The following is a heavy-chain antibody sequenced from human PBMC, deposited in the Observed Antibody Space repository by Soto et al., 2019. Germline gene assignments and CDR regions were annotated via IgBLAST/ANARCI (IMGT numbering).Heavy chain of an antibody. V-gene: IGHV4-39*01. CDR3: ATNYAYYYYYGMDV. CDR2: IYYSGST. Sequence: WETLFLTCTVSGGSISSSSYYWGWIRQPPGKGLEWIGSIYYSGSTYYNPSLKSRVTISVDTSKNQFSLKLSSVTAADTAVYYCATNYAYYYYYGMDVWGQGTTVTVSS. J-gene: IGHJ6*02. CDR1: GGSISSSSYY. D-gene: IGHD4-4*01.